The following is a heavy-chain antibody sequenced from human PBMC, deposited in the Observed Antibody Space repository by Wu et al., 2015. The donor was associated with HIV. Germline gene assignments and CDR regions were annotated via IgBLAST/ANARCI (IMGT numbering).Heavy chain of an antibody. D-gene: IGHD2-21*01. CDR3: ARGSYCGRECYSYFDS. V-gene: IGHV1-69*05. CDR1: GNTFTKYA. J-gene: IGHJ4*02. CDR2: IIPMFGTA. Sequence: QVQLVQSGAEVKKPGSSVKVSCKASGNTFTKYAISWVRQAPGQGLEWMGGIIPMFGTANYAQKFQGSVSITSDEAANTAYLELSSLRSEDTAVYFCARGSYCGRECYSYFDSWGLGTLVTVTS.